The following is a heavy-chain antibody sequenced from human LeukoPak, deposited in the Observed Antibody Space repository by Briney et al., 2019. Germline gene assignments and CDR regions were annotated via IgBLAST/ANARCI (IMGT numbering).Heavy chain of an antibody. CDR3: AGYYDFWSGYTVFDY. J-gene: IGHJ4*02. V-gene: IGHV3-23*01. CDR2: IGVDGDGT. D-gene: IGHD3-3*01. Sequence: GGSLRLSCAASGFTFNNYGVSWVRQAPGKGLEWVSSIGVDGDGTYYADSVKGRVTISRDNSKNTLYLQMNSLRAEDTAVYYCAGYYDFWSGYTVFDYWGQGILVTVSS. CDR1: GFTFNNYG.